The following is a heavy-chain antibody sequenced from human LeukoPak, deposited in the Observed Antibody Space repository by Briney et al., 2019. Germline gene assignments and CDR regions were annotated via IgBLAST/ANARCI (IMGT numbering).Heavy chain of an antibody. CDR1: GGSISSYY. CDR3: ARVGCGGDCALTVNVLFDY. Sequence: SETLSLTCTVSGGSISSYYWSRIRQPPGKGLEWIGYIYYSGSTNYNPSLKSRVTISVDTSKNQFSLKLSSVTAADTAVYYCARVGCGGDCALTVNVLFDYWGQGTLVTVSS. V-gene: IGHV4-59*01. D-gene: IGHD2-21*01. J-gene: IGHJ4*02. CDR2: IYYSGST.